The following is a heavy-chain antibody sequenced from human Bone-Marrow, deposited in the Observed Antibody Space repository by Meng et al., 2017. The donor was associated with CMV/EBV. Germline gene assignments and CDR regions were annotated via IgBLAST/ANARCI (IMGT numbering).Heavy chain of an antibody. CDR1: GLTFSTYA. J-gene: IGHJ6*02. V-gene: IGHV3-23*01. CDR2: ISGSGSST. Sequence: GESLKISCAVSGLTFSTYAINWVRQAPGKGLQCVSVISGSGSSTYYTDSVKGRFTVSRDNSKNTLYLQMNSLRAKDTAVYYCARDIVVVPAAIPYYYGMDVWGQGTTVTVSS. CDR3: ARDIVVVPAAIPYYYGMDV. D-gene: IGHD2-2*01.